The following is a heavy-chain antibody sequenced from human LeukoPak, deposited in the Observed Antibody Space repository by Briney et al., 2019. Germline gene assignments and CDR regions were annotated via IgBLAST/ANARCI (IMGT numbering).Heavy chain of an antibody. V-gene: IGHV3-9*01. CDR3: AKDMGSGSYYTLSFDY. CDR1: GFTFDDYA. CDR2: ISWNSGSI. Sequence: GGSLRLSCAASGFTFDDYAMHWVRQAPGKGLEWVSGISWNSGSIGYADSVKGRFTISRDNAKNSLYLQMNGLRAEDTALYYCAKDMGSGSYYTLSFDYWGQGTLVTVSS. J-gene: IGHJ4*02. D-gene: IGHD3-10*01.